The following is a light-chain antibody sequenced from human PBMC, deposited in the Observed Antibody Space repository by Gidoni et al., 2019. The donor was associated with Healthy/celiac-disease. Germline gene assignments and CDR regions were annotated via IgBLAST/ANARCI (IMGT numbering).Light chain of an antibody. CDR3: QQFNNYRALT. CDR1: QGISSA. J-gene: IGKJ4*01. CDR2: DAS. V-gene: IGKV1D-13*01. Sequence: AIQLTQSPSSLSASVGDRVSITCRASQGISSALAWYQQKPGKALKLLIYDASSLESGVPSRCSGSGSGTDFTLTISSLQPEDFAAYYCQQFNNYRALTFGGGTKVEIK.